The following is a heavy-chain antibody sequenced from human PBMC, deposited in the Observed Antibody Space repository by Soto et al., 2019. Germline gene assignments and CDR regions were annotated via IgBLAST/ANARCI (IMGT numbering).Heavy chain of an antibody. CDR3: ARTDGYESEY. V-gene: IGHV5-51*01. CDR2: IYPGDSDI. D-gene: IGHD5-12*01. J-gene: IGHJ4*02. Sequence: PGESLKISCEGSGYSSVSYWIAWVRQMPGKGLEWMGIIYPGDSDIIYSPSFQGQVTISADKSITTVYLQWSSLKASDTAMYYWARTDGYESEYWGQGTLVTVSS. CDR1: GYSSVSYW.